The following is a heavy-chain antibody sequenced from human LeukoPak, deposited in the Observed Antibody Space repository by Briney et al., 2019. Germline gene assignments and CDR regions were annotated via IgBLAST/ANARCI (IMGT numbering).Heavy chain of an antibody. CDR1: GFTFSSYG. J-gene: IGHJ4*02. Sequence: GGSLRLSCAASGFTFSSYGMHWVRQAPGKGLEWVAVIWYDGSNKYYADSVKGRFTISRDNSENTLYLQMNSLRAEDTAVYYCARSVGYCSGGSCYPDYWGQGTLVTVSS. D-gene: IGHD2-15*01. CDR3: ARSVGYCSGGSCYPDY. V-gene: IGHV3-33*01. CDR2: IWYDGSNK.